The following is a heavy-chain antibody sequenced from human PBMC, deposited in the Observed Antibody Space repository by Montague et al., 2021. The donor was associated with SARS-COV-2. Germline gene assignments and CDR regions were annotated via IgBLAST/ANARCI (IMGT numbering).Heavy chain of an antibody. J-gene: IGHJ6*02. Sequence: PALVKPTQTLTLTCTFSGFSLSTSGMCMTWIRQPPGKALEWFARIDWDGDKYYNTSLKSRLTISKDTSKNLVVLTMTNMDPVDTATYYCARGPSDTYYYNGMDVWGRGTTVTVSS. CDR3: ARGPSDTYYYNGMDV. CDR1: GFSLSTSGMC. V-gene: IGHV2-70*11. CDR2: IDWDGDK.